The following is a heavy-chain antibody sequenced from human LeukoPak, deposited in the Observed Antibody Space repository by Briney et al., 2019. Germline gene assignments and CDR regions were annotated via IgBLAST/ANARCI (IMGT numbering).Heavy chain of an antibody. CDR3: ARGPGSHFDY. Sequence: SGTLSLTCAVSGGSISSSNWWSWVRQPPGKGLEWIGEIYHSGSTNYNPSLKSRVTISLDKSENQFSLKLSSVTAADTAVYYCARGPGSHFDYWGQGTLVTVSS. J-gene: IGHJ4*02. D-gene: IGHD1-26*01. CDR1: GGSISSSNW. V-gene: IGHV4-4*02. CDR2: IYHSGST.